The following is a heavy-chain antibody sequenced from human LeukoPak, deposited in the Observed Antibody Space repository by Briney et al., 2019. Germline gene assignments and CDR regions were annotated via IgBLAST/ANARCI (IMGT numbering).Heavy chain of an antibody. CDR3: ARDSSTYAGPPDY. CDR2: IGAAGSTI. D-gene: IGHD2-2*01. J-gene: IGHJ4*02. Sequence: GGSLRLSCAASGFTFSSYSMNWVRQAPGKGLEWVSYIGAAGSTIYYADSVKGRFTISRDNAKNSLFLQMNSLRAEDTAVYYCARDSSTYAGPPDYWGQGTLVTVSP. CDR1: GFTFSSYS. V-gene: IGHV3-48*01.